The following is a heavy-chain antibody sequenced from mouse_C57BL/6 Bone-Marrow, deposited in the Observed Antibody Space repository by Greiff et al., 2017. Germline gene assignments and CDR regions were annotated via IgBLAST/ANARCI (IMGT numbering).Heavy chain of an antibody. Sequence: QVQLQQPGAELVKPGASVKMSCKASGYTFTSYWITWVKQRPGQGLEWIGDIYPGSGSTNYNEKFKSKATLTVDTSSSTACMQLSSLTSEDSAVYYCARGYYGKLNFDYWGQGTTLTVSS. J-gene: IGHJ2*01. D-gene: IGHD2-1*01. CDR2: IYPGSGST. V-gene: IGHV1-55*01. CDR1: GYTFTSYW. CDR3: ARGYYGKLNFDY.